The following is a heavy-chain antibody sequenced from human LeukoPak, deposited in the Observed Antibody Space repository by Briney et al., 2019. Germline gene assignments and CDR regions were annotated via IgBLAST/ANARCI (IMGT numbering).Heavy chain of an antibody. CDR1: GGSISSGDYY. Sequence: SQTLSLTCTVSGGSISSGDYYWSWIRQPPGKGLEWIGYIYYSGSTYYNPSLKSRVTISVDTSQNQFSLKLSSVTAADTAVYYCARSRRGSSYGRGAFDIWGQGTMVTVSP. CDR3: ARSRRGSSYGRGAFDI. D-gene: IGHD5-18*01. V-gene: IGHV4-30-4*08. J-gene: IGHJ3*02. CDR2: IYYSGST.